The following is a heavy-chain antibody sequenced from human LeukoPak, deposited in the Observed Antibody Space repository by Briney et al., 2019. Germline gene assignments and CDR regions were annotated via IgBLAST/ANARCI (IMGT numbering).Heavy chain of an antibody. D-gene: IGHD3-9*01. CDR1: GYRFTGYY. CDR2: INPHSGGT. Sequence: ASVKVSCKASGYRFTGYYIHWVRQAPGQGLEWMGWINPHSGGTKSAQKFQGRVTMTRDTSISTVYMEVSRLRSDDAAVYCCAREYYDILTGSLDYWGQGTLVTVSS. CDR3: AREYYDILTGSLDY. J-gene: IGHJ4*02. V-gene: IGHV1-2*02.